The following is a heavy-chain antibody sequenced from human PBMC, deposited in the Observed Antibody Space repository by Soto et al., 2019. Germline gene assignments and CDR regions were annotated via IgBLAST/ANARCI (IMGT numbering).Heavy chain of an antibody. V-gene: IGHV1-2*04. Sequence: ASVKVSCKASGYTFTGYYMHWVRQAPGQGLEWMGWINPNSGGTNYAQKFQGWVTMTRDTSISTAYMELSRLRSDDTAVYYCARGGSYSSGWSLFDYWGQGTLGTVSA. CDR2: INPNSGGT. CDR1: GYTFTGYY. CDR3: ARGGSYSSGWSLFDY. D-gene: IGHD6-19*01. J-gene: IGHJ4*02.